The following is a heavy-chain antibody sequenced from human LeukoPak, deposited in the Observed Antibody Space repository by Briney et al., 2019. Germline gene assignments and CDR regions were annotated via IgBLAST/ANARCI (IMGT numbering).Heavy chain of an antibody. Sequence: GASVKVSCKASGGTFSSYAISWVRQAPGQGLEWMGGIIPIFGTANYAQKFQGRVTITTDESTSTAYMELSSLRSEDTAVYYCASWVRSGRTRPDWFDPWGQGTLVTVSS. V-gene: IGHV1-69*05. CDR1: GGTFSSYA. CDR3: ASWVRSGRTRPDWFDP. CDR2: IIPIFGTA. D-gene: IGHD6-6*01. J-gene: IGHJ5*02.